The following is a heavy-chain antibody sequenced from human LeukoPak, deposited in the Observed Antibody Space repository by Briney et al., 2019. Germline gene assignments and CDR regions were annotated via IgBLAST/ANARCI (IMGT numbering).Heavy chain of an antibody. V-gene: IGHV3-23*01. Sequence: GGSLRLSCAAAGFTFSSYAMSWVRQAPGKGLEWGSAISGSGTSTDYADSVKGGFTISRDNSKNTLYLQMNSLRAEDTAVYYCAKDRGDYWVHYFDYWGQGTLVTVSS. D-gene: IGHD3-10*01. J-gene: IGHJ4*02. CDR1: GFTFSSYA. CDR2: ISGSGTST. CDR3: AKDRGDYWVHYFDY.